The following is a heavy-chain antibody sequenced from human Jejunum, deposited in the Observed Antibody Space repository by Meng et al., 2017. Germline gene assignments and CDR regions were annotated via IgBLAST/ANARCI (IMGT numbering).Heavy chain of an antibody. CDR2: IYYSGST. Sequence: SETLSLTCTVSGGSISSYYWSWIRQPPGKGLEWIGYIYYSGSTNYNPSLKSRVTISVDRSKNQFSLKLSSVTAADTAVYYCARGVRLGELSLYPDAFYIWGQGTMVTVSS. CDR1: GGSISSYY. CDR3: ARGVRLGELSLYPDAFYI. V-gene: IGHV4-59*01. D-gene: IGHD3-16*02. J-gene: IGHJ3*02.